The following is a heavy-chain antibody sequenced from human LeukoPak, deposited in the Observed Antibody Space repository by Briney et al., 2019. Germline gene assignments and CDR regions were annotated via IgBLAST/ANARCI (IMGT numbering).Heavy chain of an antibody. CDR2: IIPIFGTA. CDR1: GGTFSSYA. D-gene: IGHD3-9*01. Sequence: SVKVSCKASGGTFSSYAISWVRQAPGQGLEWMGGIIPIFGTANYAQKFQGRVTITADESTSTAYMELSSLRSEDTAVYYCAEGRLPNYDILTGYYTAHAFDIWGQGTMVTVSS. J-gene: IGHJ3*02. V-gene: IGHV1-69*13. CDR3: AEGRLPNYDILTGYYTAHAFDI.